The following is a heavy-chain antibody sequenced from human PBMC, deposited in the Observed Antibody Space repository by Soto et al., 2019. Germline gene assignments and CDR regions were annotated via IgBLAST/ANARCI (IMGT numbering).Heavy chain of an antibody. CDR3: GRDISYGFWSGGTDWFHP. D-gene: IGHD3-3*01. Sequence: QVHLVQSRAEVRKPGASVRVSCKASGYTFTSYGVSWVRQAPGQGLEWMGWISTYNGNTKYAQKFQDRVIMTTDTTQNKAFMELGEPGSEGQGGDYCGRDISYGFWSGGTDWFHPWGQGTLVTVSS. J-gene: IGHJ5*02. CDR1: GYTFTSYG. CDR2: ISTYNGNT. V-gene: IGHV1-18*01.